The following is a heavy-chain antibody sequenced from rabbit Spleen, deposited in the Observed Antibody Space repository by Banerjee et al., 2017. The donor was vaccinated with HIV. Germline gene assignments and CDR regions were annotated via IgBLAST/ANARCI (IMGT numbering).Heavy chain of an antibody. V-gene: IGHV1S43*01. CDR1: GIDFSSYG. CDR2: IDLSSDST. J-gene: IGHJ4*01. D-gene: IGHD2-1*01. CDR3: VRDLGYDDYSEKGYFNL. Sequence: QEPLKESGGGLVTPGGNLTLTCTASGIDFSSYGISWVRQAPGKGLEWIGIIDLSSDSTYYASWVNGRFTISSDNAQNTVSLQMNSLTVADTATYFCVRDLGYDDYSEKGYFNLWGQGTLVTVS.